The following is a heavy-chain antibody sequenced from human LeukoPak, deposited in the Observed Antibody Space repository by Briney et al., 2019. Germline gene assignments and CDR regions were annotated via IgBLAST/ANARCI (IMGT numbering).Heavy chain of an antibody. CDR3: ARVPLVSVVYSFENGFDP. V-gene: IGHV4-34*09. D-gene: IGHD2-8*02. Sequence: SETLSLTCAVYGGSFSDYFWSWIRQPPGKGLEWIGEISHSGSTTYNPSLKSRVTISVDTSKNQFSLKLSSVTAADTAVYYWARVPLVSVVYSFENGFDPGGQGTRVTVS. J-gene: IGHJ5*02. CDR2: ISHSGST. CDR1: GGSFSDYF.